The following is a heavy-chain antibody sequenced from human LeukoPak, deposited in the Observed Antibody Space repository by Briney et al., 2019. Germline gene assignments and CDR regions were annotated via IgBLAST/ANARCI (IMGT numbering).Heavy chain of an antibody. CDR2: IYYSGST. V-gene: IGHV4-59*01. D-gene: IGHD2-15*01. CDR3: ARFKAATLDFDY. CDR1: GGSISSYY. Sequence: KPSETLSLTRTVSGGSISSYYWSWIRQPPGKGLEWIGYIYYSGSTNYNPSLKSRVTISVDTSKNQFSLKLSSVTAADTAVYYCARFKAATLDFDYWGQGTLVTVSS. J-gene: IGHJ4*02.